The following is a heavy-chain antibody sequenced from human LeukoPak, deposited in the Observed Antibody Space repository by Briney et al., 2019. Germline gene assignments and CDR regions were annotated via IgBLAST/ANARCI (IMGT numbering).Heavy chain of an antibody. D-gene: IGHD4-17*01. J-gene: IGHJ4*02. CDR1: RGSISSYY. CDR2: IYTSGST. V-gene: IGHV4-4*07. Sequence: SETLSLTCTVSRGSISSYYWSWIRQPAGKGLEWIGRIYTSGSTNYNPSLKSRVTMSVDTSKNQFSLKLSSVTAADTAVYYCAREGHDYGDYFFLFDYWGQGTLVTVSS. CDR3: AREGHDYGDYFFLFDY.